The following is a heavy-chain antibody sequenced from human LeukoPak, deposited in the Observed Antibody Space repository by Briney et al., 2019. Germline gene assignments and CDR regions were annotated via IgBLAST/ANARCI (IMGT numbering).Heavy chain of an antibody. CDR1: GGSISSYY. CDR3: ARHRYYYRSGSYYGAPYYMDV. J-gene: IGHJ6*03. CDR2: IYYSGST. V-gene: IGHV4-59*08. D-gene: IGHD3-10*01. Sequence: KPSETLSLTCTVSGGSISSYYCSWIRQPPGKGLEWIGYIYYSGSTNYNPSLKSRVTISVDTSKNQFSLKLSSVTAADTAVYYCARHRYYYRSGSYYGAPYYMDVWGKGTTVTISS.